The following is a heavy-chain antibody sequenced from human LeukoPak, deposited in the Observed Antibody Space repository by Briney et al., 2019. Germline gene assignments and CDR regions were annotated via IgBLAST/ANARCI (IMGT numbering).Heavy chain of an antibody. D-gene: IGHD6-19*01. Sequence: PGGSLRLSCAASGFTFSSYSMNWVRQAPGKGLEWVSYISSNSSTIYYADSVKGRFTISRDNAKNSLYLQMNSLRAEDTAVYYCARDPYSSGWSSYYFDYWGQGTLVTVSS. V-gene: IGHV3-48*01. CDR3: ARDPYSSGWSSYYFDY. CDR2: ISSNSSTI. J-gene: IGHJ4*02. CDR1: GFTFSSYS.